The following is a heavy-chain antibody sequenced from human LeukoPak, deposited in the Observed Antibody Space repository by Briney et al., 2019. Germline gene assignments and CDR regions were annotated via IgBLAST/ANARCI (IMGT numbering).Heavy chain of an antibody. CDR3: ARDSGRPPTSFDY. Sequence: SVKVSCMASRSSFSGYYLHWVRQAPGQGLEWMGRIIPVLDSAKYAPKIQDRVTITADKSTSTAYMELNSLRSEDTAVYFCARDSGRPPTSFDYWGQGTLVTVSS. CDR2: IIPVLDSA. CDR1: RSSFSGYY. V-gene: IGHV1-69*08. J-gene: IGHJ4*02. D-gene: IGHD1-1*01.